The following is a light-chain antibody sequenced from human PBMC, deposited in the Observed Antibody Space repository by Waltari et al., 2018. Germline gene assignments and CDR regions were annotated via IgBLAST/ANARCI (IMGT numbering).Light chain of an antibody. CDR3: QQYYSTLWT. V-gene: IGKV4-1*01. CDR1: KSVLYSSNNKHY. Sequence: DIVMTQSPDSLAVSLGERATINCKSRKSVLYSSNNKHYLAWYQQKPGQPPKLLIYWASTRESGVPDRFSGSGSVTDFTLTISSLQAEDVAVYYCQQYYSTLWTFGQGTKVEIK. J-gene: IGKJ1*01. CDR2: WAS.